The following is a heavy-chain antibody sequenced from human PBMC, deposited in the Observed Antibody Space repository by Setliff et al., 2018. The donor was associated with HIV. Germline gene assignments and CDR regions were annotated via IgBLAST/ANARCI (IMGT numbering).Heavy chain of an antibody. Sequence: SETLSLTCTVSGDTDFYWSWIRQSPGKGLEWIGYIHASGKANYNPSLKSRVTISLDTSKNQISLKLSSVTAADTAMYYCARRMAAGTFDYWGQGTLVTVSS. V-gene: IGHV4-4*09. D-gene: IGHD6-13*01. J-gene: IGHJ4*02. CDR1: GDTDFY. CDR2: IHASGKA. CDR3: ARRMAAGTFDY.